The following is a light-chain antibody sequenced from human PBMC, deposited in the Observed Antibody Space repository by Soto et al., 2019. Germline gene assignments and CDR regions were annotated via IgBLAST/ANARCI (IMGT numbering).Light chain of an antibody. Sequence: EMGLTKAQGTLYLSPGERVTLSCRASQSVSSSYLAWYQQKPGQAPRILIHDTSSRATGTPDRFSGSGSATDFTLTISRVEPEDFAVYYCLQYGRSPYTFGQGTKLEI. J-gene: IGKJ2*01. V-gene: IGKV3-20*01. CDR3: LQYGRSPYT. CDR1: QSVSSSY. CDR2: DTS.